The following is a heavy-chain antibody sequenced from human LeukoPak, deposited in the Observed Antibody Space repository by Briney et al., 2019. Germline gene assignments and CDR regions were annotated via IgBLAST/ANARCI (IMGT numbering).Heavy chain of an antibody. D-gene: IGHD2-15*01. CDR1: GYAFPGHH. V-gene: IGHV1-46*01. Sequence: GASVSLSCKASGYAFPGHHIHWVRQAPGQGLQWMGTVNPSGGGTSYAQMFQGRVTMTSDKPTSTVHMDLKSLTSDDTAVYYCARLRGYSFDVWGQGTLVTVSS. CDR3: ARLRGYSFDV. CDR2: VNPSGGGT. J-gene: IGHJ3*01.